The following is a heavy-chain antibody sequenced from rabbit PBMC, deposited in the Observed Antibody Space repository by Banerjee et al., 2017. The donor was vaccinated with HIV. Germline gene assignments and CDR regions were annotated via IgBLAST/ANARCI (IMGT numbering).Heavy chain of an antibody. CDR3: ARGFYSYSYAGYAYVTGLYFNL. V-gene: IGHV1S45*01. CDR2: INTSSGNI. Sequence: QEQLEESGGDLVKPGRSLTLTCTASGFSFSDKYVMSWVRQAPGKGLEWIACINTSSGNIVYASWAKGRFTISKTSSTTVTLQLNSLAAADTATYFCARGFYSYSYAGYAYVTGLYFNLWGQGTLVTVS. J-gene: IGHJ4*01. CDR1: GFSFSDKYV. D-gene: IGHD6-1*01.